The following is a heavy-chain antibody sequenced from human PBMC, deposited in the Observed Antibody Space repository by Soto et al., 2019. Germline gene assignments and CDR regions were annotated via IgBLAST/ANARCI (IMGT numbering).Heavy chain of an antibody. V-gene: IGHV3-23*01. CDR2: ISASGDST. CDR3: ATDPRGPDY. CDR1: GFTFSASP. Sequence: GGSLRLSCATSGFTFSASPMSWVRQAPGRGLEWVSGISASGDSTYYADPVKGRFTISGDNSKRTLYLQMNSLRAEDTAIYYCATDPRGPDYWGQGTQVTVSS. J-gene: IGHJ4*02.